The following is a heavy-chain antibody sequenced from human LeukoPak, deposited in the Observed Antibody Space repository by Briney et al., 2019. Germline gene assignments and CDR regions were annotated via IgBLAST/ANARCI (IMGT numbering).Heavy chain of an antibody. J-gene: IGHJ5*02. CDR2: INPNSGDT. CDR3: APQVAGKYNWFDP. V-gene: IGHV1-2*02. CDR1: GYTFTGYY. Sequence: GASVKVSCKASGYTFTGYYMHWVRQAPGQGLEWMGWINPNSGDTNYAQKFQGRVTMTRDTSISTAYLELRSLRSDDKAVYYYAPQVAGKYNWFDPWGQGTLVTVSS. D-gene: IGHD6-19*01.